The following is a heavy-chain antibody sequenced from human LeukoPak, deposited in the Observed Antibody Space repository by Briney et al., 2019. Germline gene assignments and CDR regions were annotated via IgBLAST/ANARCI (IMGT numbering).Heavy chain of an antibody. CDR1: GFTFSSYG. CDR2: ISYDGNNK. CDR3: AVIAMVRGVSRDNSFDY. V-gene: IGHV3-30*03. Sequence: GRSLRLSCAASGFTFSSYGMLWVRQAPGKGLEWVAVISYDGNNKEYADSVKGRFTISRDTSKNTLYLQMNSLRAEDTAVYYCAVIAMVRGVSRDNSFDYWGQGTLVTVSS. D-gene: IGHD3-10*01. J-gene: IGHJ4*02.